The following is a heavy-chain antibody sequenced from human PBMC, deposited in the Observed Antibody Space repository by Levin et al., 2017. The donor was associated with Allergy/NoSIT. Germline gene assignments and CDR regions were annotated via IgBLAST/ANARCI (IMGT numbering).Heavy chain of an antibody. CDR3: ARDRALDILTGYYTAYDAFAI. J-gene: IGHJ3*02. V-gene: IGHV1-18*01. CDR2: ISAYNGNT. CDR1: GYTFSDYG. D-gene: IGHD3-9*01. Sequence: ASVKVSCKASGYTFSDYGISWVRQAPGQGLEWTGWISAYNGNTNYAQNIQGRVTMTTDTSTSTAYMELRRLRSDDTAVYYCARDRALDILTGYYTAYDAFAIWGQGTMVTVSS.